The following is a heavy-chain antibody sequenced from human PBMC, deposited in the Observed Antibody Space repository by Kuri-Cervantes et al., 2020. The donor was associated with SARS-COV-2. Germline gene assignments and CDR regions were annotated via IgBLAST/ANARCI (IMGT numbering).Heavy chain of an antibody. CDR2: MNPNSGNT. J-gene: IGHJ4*02. CDR1: GYTFTSYD. CDR3: ARGLLWGSLLRD. D-gene: IGHD7-27*01. V-gene: IGHV1-8*02. Sequence: ASVKVSCKASGYTFTSYDINWVRQATGQGLEWMGWMNPNSGNTGHAQKFQGRVIMTKNTSISTAYMELTSLRSEDTAVYYCARGLLWGSLLRDWGQGTLVTVSS.